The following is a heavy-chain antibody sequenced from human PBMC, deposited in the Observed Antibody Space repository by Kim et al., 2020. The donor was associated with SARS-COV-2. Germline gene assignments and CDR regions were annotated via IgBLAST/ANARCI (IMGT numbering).Heavy chain of an antibody. CDR1: GGSISSGSYY. D-gene: IGHD3-3*01. J-gene: IGHJ3*02. CDR2: IYTSGST. Sequence: SETLSLTCTVSGGSISSGSYYWSWIRQPAGKGLEWIGRIYTSGSTNYNPSLKSRVTISVDTSKNQFSLKLSSVTAADTAVYYCARGTYYDFWSGPGAFDIWGQGTMVTVSS. V-gene: IGHV4-61*02. CDR3: ARGTYYDFWSGPGAFDI.